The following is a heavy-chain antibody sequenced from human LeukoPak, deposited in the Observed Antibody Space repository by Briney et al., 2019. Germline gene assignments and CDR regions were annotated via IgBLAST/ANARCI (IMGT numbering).Heavy chain of an antibody. D-gene: IGHD6-19*01. V-gene: IGHV3-23*01. J-gene: IGHJ2*01. CDR1: GFTFSSYA. CDR2: ISGSGGST. Sequence: PGGSLRLSCAASGFTFSSYAMSWVRQAPGKGLEWVSAISGSGGSTYYADSVKGRFTISRDNSKNTLYLQMNSLRAEDTAVYYCAKVAMAGSGPYWYFDLWGRGTLVTVSS. CDR3: AKVAMAGSGPYWYFDL.